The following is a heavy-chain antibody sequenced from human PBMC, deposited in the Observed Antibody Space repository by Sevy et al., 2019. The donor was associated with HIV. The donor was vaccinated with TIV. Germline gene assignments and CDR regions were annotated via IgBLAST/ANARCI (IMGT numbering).Heavy chain of an antibody. CDR3: ARDSQESGYGLYDY. D-gene: IGHD6-25*01. Sequence: GGSLRLSCAAPGFTFSSYWMSWVRQAPGKGLEWVANIKQDGSEKYYVDSVKGRFTISRDNAKNSLYLQMNSLRAEDTAVYYCARDSQESGYGLYDYWGQGTLVTVSS. CDR1: GFTFSSYW. V-gene: IGHV3-7*01. CDR2: IKQDGSEK. J-gene: IGHJ4*02.